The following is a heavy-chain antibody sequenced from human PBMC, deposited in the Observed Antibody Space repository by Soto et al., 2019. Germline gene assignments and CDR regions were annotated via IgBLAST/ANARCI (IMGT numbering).Heavy chain of an antibody. CDR2: IYPGDSDT. Sequence: GESLKISCKGSGYSFTSYWIAWVRQMPGKGLEWMGIIYPGDSDTRYSPSFHGQVTISADKSISTAYLQWRSLKASDTAMYYCARPRSGSYRLDYYGMDVWGQGTTVTVSS. CDR1: GYSFTSYW. J-gene: IGHJ6*02. V-gene: IGHV5-51*01. CDR3: ARPRSGSYRLDYYGMDV. D-gene: IGHD3-10*01.